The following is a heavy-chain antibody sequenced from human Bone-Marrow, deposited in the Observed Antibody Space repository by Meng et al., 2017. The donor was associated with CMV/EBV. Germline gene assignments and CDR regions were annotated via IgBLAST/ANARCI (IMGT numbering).Heavy chain of an antibody. CDR2: ISSSSSYI. J-gene: IGHJ4*02. Sequence: GGSLRLSCAASGFTFSSYSMNWVRQAPGKGLEWVSSISSSSSYIYYAASVKGRFTIYRDNAKNSLYLQMNSLRAEDTAVYYCAREVAAAGDYWGQGTLVTVSS. D-gene: IGHD6-13*01. CDR3: AREVAAAGDY. CDR1: GFTFSSYS. V-gene: IGHV3-21*01.